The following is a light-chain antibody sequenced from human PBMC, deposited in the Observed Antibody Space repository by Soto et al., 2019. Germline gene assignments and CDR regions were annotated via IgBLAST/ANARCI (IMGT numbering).Light chain of an antibody. CDR2: DAS. J-gene: IGKJ5*01. CDR3: HHRRNWPQA. CDR1: QSVASH. Sequence: EVVLTQSPATLSLSPGEIATLSCRASQSVASHLAWYQQRPGRAHRLLIYDASNRATGIPARFSGSGSGTDLTLTIRSLEPGDFAVYYCHHRRNWPQAFGQGTRLEIK. V-gene: IGKV3-11*01.